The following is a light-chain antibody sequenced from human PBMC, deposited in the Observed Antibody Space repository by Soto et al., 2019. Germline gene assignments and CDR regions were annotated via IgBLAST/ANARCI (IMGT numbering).Light chain of an antibody. CDR3: QQYGSSPPN. CDR1: QSVSSSY. V-gene: IGKV3-20*01. J-gene: IGKJ5*01. CDR2: GAS. Sequence: EIVLTQSPGTLSLSPGERATLSCRASQSVSSSYLAWYQQNPGQAPRLLIYGASIRATGIPDRFSGSGSGTDFNLTISRLEPEDFAVYYCQQYGSSPPNFGQGTRLEIK.